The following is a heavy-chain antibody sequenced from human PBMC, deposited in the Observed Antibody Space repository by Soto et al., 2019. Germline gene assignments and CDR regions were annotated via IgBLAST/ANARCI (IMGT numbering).Heavy chain of an antibody. CDR1: GGTFSSYA. Sequence: ASVKVSCKASGGTFSSYAISWVRQAPGQGLEWMGGIIPIFGTANYAQKFQGRVTITADESTSTAYMELSSLRSEDTAVYYCARERWGYCGSTSCPNWFDPWGQGTLVTVSS. D-gene: IGHD2-2*01. J-gene: IGHJ5*02. CDR3: ARERWGYCGSTSCPNWFDP. V-gene: IGHV1-69*13. CDR2: IIPIFGTA.